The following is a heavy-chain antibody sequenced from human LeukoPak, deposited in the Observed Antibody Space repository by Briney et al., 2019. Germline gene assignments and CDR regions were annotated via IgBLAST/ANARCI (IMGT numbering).Heavy chain of an antibody. CDR1: GFTFSSHA. CDR3: AKDLTRGDY. J-gene: IGHJ4*02. Sequence: GGSLRLSCAASGFTFSSHAMHWVRQAPGKGLEWVAVISYDGSNKYYADSVKGRFTISRDNSKNTLYLQMNSLRAEDTAIYYCAKDLTRGDYWGQGTLVTVSS. V-gene: IGHV3-30-3*01. CDR2: ISYDGSNK.